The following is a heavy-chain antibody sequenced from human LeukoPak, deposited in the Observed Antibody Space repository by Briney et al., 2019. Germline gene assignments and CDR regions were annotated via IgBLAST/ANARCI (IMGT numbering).Heavy chain of an antibody. Sequence: SETLSLTCTVSGGSISSYYWSWIRQPPGKGLEWIGYIYYSGSTNYNPSLKSRVTISVDTSKNQFSLKLSSVTAADTAVYYCARSPLRYSGYDWGQGTLVTVSS. D-gene: IGHD5-12*01. CDR1: GGSISSYY. CDR3: ARSPLRYSGYD. V-gene: IGHV4-59*01. CDR2: IYYSGST. J-gene: IGHJ4*02.